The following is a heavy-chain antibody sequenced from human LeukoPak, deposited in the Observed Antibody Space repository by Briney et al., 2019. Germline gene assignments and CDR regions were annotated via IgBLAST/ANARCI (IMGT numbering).Heavy chain of an antibody. Sequence: PGRSLRLSCAASGFTFSSYGMHWVRQAPGKGLEWVAVISYDGSNKYYADSVKGRFTISRDNSKNTLYLQMNSLRAEDTAVYYCASSKWIQLWLMYYWGQGTLVTVSS. CDR3: ASSKWIQLWLMYY. CDR1: GFTFSSYG. D-gene: IGHD5-18*01. CDR2: ISYDGSNK. V-gene: IGHV3-30*03. J-gene: IGHJ4*02.